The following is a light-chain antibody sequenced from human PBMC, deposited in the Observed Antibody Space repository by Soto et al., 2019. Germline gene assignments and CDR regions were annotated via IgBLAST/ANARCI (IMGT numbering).Light chain of an antibody. CDR3: QQGSSFPWT. CDR1: QDIDTW. Sequence: DIPMTQSPSSVSASVGDRVTITCRASQDIDTWLAWYQQKPGKAPKLLIYSASSFQSGVPSRFSGSGSGTDFTFTISSLQPEDFATYDCQQGSSFPWTFGQGTKVEIK. CDR2: SAS. V-gene: IGKV1-12*01. J-gene: IGKJ1*01.